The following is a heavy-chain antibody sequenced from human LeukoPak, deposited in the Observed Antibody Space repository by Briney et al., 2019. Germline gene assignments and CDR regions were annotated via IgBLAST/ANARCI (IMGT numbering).Heavy chain of an antibody. D-gene: IGHD3-3*01. J-gene: IGHJ4*02. CDR3: ARSARLMKGVVEVTALDD. Sequence: GGSLTLSCEDSGFTFRSYEMNWVRQAPGKGLEWIAYLSSSGSAFSYADSVKGRFTIARDNAKNSVYLEMNSLRADDTAVYYCARSARLMKGVVEVTALDDWGQGTLVTVSS. CDR1: GFTFRSYE. V-gene: IGHV3-48*03. CDR2: LSSSGSAF.